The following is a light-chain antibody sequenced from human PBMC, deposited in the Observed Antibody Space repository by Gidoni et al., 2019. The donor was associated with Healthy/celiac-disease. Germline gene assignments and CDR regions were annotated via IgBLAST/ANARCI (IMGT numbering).Light chain of an antibody. Sequence: DLRMTHSPSSLSASVGDRVTITCRARQGISNYLAWYQQKPGKVPKLLIYAASTLQSGVPSRFSGSGSGTDFTLTISSLQPEDVATYYCQKYNSAPHTFXQXTKLEIK. CDR1: QGISNY. V-gene: IGKV1-27*01. J-gene: IGKJ2*01. CDR3: QKYNSAPHT. CDR2: AAS.